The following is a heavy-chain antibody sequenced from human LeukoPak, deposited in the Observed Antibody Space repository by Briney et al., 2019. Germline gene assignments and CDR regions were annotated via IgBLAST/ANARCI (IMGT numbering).Heavy chain of an antibody. CDR1: GGSISSCH. J-gene: IGHJ4*02. CDR3: ARATSGSYYYFDS. V-gene: IGHV4-4*07. Sequence: SETLSLTCTVSGGSISSCHWSWIRQPAGKGLEWIGRIYSSGNTNYSPSLKSRVTMSVDTSKNQFSLKLSSVTAADTALYYCARATSGSYYYFDSWGRGTLVTVSS. CDR2: IYSSGNT. D-gene: IGHD3-10*01.